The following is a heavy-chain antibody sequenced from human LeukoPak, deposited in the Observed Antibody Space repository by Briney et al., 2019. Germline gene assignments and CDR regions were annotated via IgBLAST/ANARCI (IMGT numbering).Heavy chain of an antibody. CDR3: ARWNIALDY. V-gene: IGHV3-11*04. CDR2: IAGSGSAI. D-gene: IGHD2/OR15-2a*01. J-gene: IGHJ4*02. Sequence: GGSLRLSCAASGFAFSDYYMSWIRLAPGKGLECVSYIAGSGSAIYGADSVKGRFTISRDNAKNSLYLQMNSLRAEDTAVYYCARWNIALDYWGQGTLVTVSS. CDR1: GFAFSDYY.